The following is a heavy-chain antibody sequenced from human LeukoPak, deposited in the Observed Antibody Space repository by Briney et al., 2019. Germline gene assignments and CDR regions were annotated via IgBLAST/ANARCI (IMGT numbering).Heavy chain of an antibody. D-gene: IGHD3-10*01. Sequence: GGSLRLSCAASGFTFSSYAMSWVRQTPGKGLEWVSTIPDGSSNTYYADSVKGRFTISRDNSKNTLYLQMNSLRAEDTAVYYCATSHYYGSGSGGFDPWGQGTLVTVSS. J-gene: IGHJ5*02. CDR3: ATSHYYGSGSGGFDP. CDR1: GFTFSSYA. V-gene: IGHV3-23*01. CDR2: IPDGSSNT.